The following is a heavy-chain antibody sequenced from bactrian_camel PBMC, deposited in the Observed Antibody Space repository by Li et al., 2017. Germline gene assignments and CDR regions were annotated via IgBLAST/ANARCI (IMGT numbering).Heavy chain of an antibody. CDR3: ARRGATWEEYNY. Sequence: HVQLVESGGGLVQPGGPLRLSCVASGFTFSTSHMSWVRQAPGKGLEWVSTIYNDGRNTYYTDSVKGRFTISRDNAKNTLYLQLNSLKIDDTGLYYCARRGATWEEYNYWGQGTQVTVS. D-gene: IGHD3*01. J-gene: IGHJ4*01. V-gene: IGHV3-2*01. CDR1: GFTFSTSH. CDR2: IYNDGRNT.